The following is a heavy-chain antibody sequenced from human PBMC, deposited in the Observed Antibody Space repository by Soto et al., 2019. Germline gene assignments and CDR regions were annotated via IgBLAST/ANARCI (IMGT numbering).Heavy chain of an antibody. J-gene: IGHJ4*02. CDR1: GFSINSFN. Sequence: GGSLRLSCLASGFSINSFNMNWIGRAPGGSLEWVASGRVSGENVYCGDSMQGRFTISRDNSKRSVFLDLNSLRVEDTAVYYCARDLGLLKSMFDYWGQGTLVTVSS. D-gene: IGHD2-8*01. CDR3: ARDLGLLKSMFDY. CDR2: GRVSGENV. V-gene: IGHV3-21*01.